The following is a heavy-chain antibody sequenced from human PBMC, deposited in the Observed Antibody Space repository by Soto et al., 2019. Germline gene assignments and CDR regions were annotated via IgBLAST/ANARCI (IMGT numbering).Heavy chain of an antibody. CDR1: VFTFSSYA. CDR3: ARDRVMIVVVPGPGYFDY. V-gene: IGHV3-30-3*01. CDR2: ISYDGSNK. D-gene: IGHD3-22*01. J-gene: IGHJ4*02. Sequence: QVQLVESGGGVVQPGRSLRLSCAASVFTFSSYAMHWVRQAPGKGLAWVAVISYDGSNKYYADSVKGRFTISRDNSKNTLYLQMNSLRAEDTAVYYCARDRVMIVVVPGPGYFDYWGQGTLVTVSS.